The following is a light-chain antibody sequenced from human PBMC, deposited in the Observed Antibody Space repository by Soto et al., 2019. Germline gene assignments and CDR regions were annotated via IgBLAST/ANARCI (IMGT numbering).Light chain of an antibody. J-gene: IGKJ3*01. CDR2: SAS. CDR1: QTISSNY. Sequence: EVVLTQSPDALSLSPGERATLSCRASQTISSNYVAWYQQKPGQAPRLLIYSASSRATGIPDRFSGSGSGTHFTLTISRLEPEDFAVYYCQQYGIVFGPGTKLDIK. V-gene: IGKV3-20*01. CDR3: QQYGIV.